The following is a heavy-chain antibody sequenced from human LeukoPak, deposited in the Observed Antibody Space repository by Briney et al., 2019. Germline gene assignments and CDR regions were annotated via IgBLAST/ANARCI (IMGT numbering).Heavy chain of an antibody. CDR1: GFTFSDYA. V-gene: IGHV3-23*01. CDR2: ISGDRTT. Sequence: GGSLRLSCAASGFTFSDYAMDWVRQAPGKGLEWVSAISGDRTTYYADSVKGRFTISRDNSKNTLYLQMNSLRAEDTAVYYCAKGGGWLYYFDYWGQGTLVTVSS. CDR3: AKGGGWLYYFDY. D-gene: IGHD6-19*01. J-gene: IGHJ4*02.